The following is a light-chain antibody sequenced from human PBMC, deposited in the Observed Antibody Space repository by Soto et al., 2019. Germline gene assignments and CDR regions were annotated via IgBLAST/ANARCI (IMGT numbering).Light chain of an antibody. CDR1: QSINKW. CDR2: EVS. V-gene: IGKV1-5*03. Sequence: DIQMTQAPSTLYASIGDRVTITCRASQSINKWLAWHQQKTGKAPKLLIYEVSKLSRGVPSRFSGSGSGTEFTLTISNLQPDDFATYYCQNVNSTSYIFGLANTRE. CDR3: QNVNSTSYI. J-gene: IGKJ2*01.